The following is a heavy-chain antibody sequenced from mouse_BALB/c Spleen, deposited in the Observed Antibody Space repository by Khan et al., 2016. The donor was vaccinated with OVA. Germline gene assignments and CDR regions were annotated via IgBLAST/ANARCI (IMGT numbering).Heavy chain of an antibody. CDR2: IDPANGNT. V-gene: IGHV14-3*02. D-gene: IGHD4-1*01. CDR3: ARDYWDEFTY. J-gene: IGHJ3*01. Sequence: VQLQQSGAELVKPGASVKLSCTASGFNIKDTYMHWVKQRPEQGLEWIGRIDPANGNTKSDPKFQGKATITAATSSNTAYLQLSSLTSEDTAVYYCARDYWDEFTYWGQGTLVTVSA. CDR1: GFNIKDTY.